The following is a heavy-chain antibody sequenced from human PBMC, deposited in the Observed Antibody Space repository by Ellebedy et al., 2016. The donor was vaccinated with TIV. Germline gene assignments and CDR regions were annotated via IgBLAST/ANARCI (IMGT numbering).Heavy chain of an antibody. CDR3: ARCWGSDRPLDY. V-gene: IGHV4-34*01. Sequence: MPSETLSLTCAVYGGSFSGSYWSWIRQPPGQGLEWIGEINHSGSTNYHPSLKSRVTISVDTSKNQFSLKLSSVTAADTAVYYCARCWGSDRPLDYWGQGTLVIVSS. J-gene: IGHJ4*02. CDR2: INHSGST. CDR1: GGSFSGSY. D-gene: IGHD3-16*02.